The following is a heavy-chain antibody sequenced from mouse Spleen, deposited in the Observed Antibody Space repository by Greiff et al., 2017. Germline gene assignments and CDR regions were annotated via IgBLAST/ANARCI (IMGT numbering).Heavy chain of an antibody. D-gene: IGHD6-1*01. V-gene: IGHV5-15*01. CDR2: ISNLAYSI. CDR3: ARRVSPLYAMDY. J-gene: IGHJ4*01. Sequence: VQLKESGGGLVKPGGSLKLSCAASGFTFSDYGMAWVRQAPGKGPEWVAFISNLAYSIYYADTVTGRFTISRENAKNTLYLEMSSLRSEDTAMYYCARRVSPLYAMDYWGQGTSVTVSS. CDR1: GFTFSDYG.